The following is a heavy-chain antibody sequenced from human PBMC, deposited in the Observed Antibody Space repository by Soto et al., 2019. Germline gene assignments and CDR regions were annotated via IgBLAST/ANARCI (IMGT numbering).Heavy chain of an antibody. V-gene: IGHV4-34*01. CDR3: ARFSGYSSSHYGMDV. Sequence: SETLSLTCAVYGGSFSVYYWSWIRQPPGKGLEWIGEINHSGSTNYNPSLKSRVTISVDTSKNQFSLKLSSVTAADTAVYYCARFSGYSSSHYGMDVWGQGTTVTVSS. D-gene: IGHD6-13*01. CDR2: INHSGST. CDR1: GGSFSVYY. J-gene: IGHJ6*02.